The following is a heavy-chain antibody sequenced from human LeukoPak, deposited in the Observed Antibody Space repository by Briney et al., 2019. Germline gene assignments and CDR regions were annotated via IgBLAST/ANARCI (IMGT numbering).Heavy chain of an antibody. V-gene: IGHV1-2*02. CDR3: ARDMIQGVMGY. J-gene: IGHJ4*02. CDR2: INPKSGGT. CDR1: GYSFTGYY. Sequence: GASVKVSCKASGYSFTGYYIQWVRQAPGQGLEWMGWINPKSGGTNYAQKFQGRVTMTSDTSISTVCMELTTLTSDDTAVFYCARDMIQGVMGYWGQGTLVTVSS. D-gene: IGHD3-10*01.